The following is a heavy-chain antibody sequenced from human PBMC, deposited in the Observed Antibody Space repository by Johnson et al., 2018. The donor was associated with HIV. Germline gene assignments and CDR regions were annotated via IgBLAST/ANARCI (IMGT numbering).Heavy chain of an antibody. V-gene: IGHV3-11*04. CDR3: ARDRELLRADDAFDI. J-gene: IGHJ3*02. D-gene: IGHD1-26*01. CDR2: ISSSSSSI. CDR1: GFTFSDHY. Sequence: QVQLVESGGGLVQPGGSLRLSCAVSGFTFSDHYMSWIRQAPGKGLEWVSYISSSSSSIYYADSVKGRFTISRDNSKNTLYLQMNSLRAEDTAVYYCARDRELLRADDAFDIWGQGTMVTVSS.